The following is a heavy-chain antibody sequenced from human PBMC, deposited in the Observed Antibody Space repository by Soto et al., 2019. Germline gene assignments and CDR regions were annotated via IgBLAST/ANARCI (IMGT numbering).Heavy chain of an antibody. CDR2: VFYSGNS. CDR3: VRSYTLMVAALGE. J-gene: IGHJ1*01. CDR1: GGSVNSSSYY. D-gene: IGHD3-16*01. V-gene: IGHV4-61*01. Sequence: QVQLQESGPGLVKPSETLSLTCTVSGGSVNSSSYYWNWIRQPPGKGLEWLGYVFYSGNSNYKPSVRSRVAISVDTSKNQFFLRLSSVTAADTAVYYCVRSYTLMVAALGEWGQGTLVTVSS.